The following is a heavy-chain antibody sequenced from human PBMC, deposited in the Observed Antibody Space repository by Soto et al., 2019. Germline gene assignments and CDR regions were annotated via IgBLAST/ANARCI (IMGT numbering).Heavy chain of an antibody. CDR3: ARASNWNYSWIDY. CDR1: GGSISSGGYY. J-gene: IGHJ4*02. D-gene: IGHD1-7*01. Sequence: TLSLTCTVSGGSISSGGYYWSWIRQHPGKGLEWIGYIYYSGSTYYNPSLKSRVTISVDTSKNQFSLKLSSVTAADTAVYYCARASNWNYSWIDYWGQGTLVTVSS. V-gene: IGHV4-31*03. CDR2: IYYSGST.